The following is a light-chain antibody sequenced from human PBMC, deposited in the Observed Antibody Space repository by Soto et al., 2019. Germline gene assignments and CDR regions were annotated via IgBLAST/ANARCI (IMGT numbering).Light chain of an antibody. CDR1: SSNIGAGYE. Sequence: QSVLTQPPSVSGAPGQRVTISCTGSSSNIGAGYEVHWYQQLPGTAPKLLISRNNNRPSGVPDRFSGSKSGTSASLAIAGLQAEDEADYYCQSYDSSLRNWVFGGGTKVPVL. CDR3: QSYDSSLRNWV. J-gene: IGLJ3*02. CDR2: RNN. V-gene: IGLV1-40*01.